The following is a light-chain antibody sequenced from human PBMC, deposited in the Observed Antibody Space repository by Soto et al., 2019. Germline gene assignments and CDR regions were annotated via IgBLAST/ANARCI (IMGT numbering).Light chain of an antibody. V-gene: IGKV3-11*01. CDR3: QQRSNLPPT. J-gene: IGKJ4*01. CDR1: QSVSSY. Sequence: EIVLTQSPATLSLSPGERATLSCRASQSVSSYLAWYQQKPGQAPRLLIYDASNRATGIPARFSGSGSGTDCTLTISSLEPEEFAVYYCQQRSNLPPTFGGGTKVEIK. CDR2: DAS.